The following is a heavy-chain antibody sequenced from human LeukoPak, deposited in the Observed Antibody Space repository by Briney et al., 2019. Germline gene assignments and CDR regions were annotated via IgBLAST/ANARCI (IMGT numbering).Heavy chain of an antibody. CDR1: GFTFSSYA. CDR3: ARDYLMGGTTGKAFDN. J-gene: IGHJ3*02. CDR2: ISYDGNIK. Sequence: PGRSLRLSCAASGFTFSSYAMHWVRQAPGKGLEWVAVISYDGNIKYYTDSVKGRFTISRDNSKNTLYLQMNSLRAEDTAVYYCARDYLMGGTTGKAFDNWGQGTMVTISS. D-gene: IGHD1-26*01. V-gene: IGHV3-30*04.